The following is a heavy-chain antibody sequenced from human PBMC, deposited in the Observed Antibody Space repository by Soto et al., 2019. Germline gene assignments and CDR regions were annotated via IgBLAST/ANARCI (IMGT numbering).Heavy chain of an antibody. Sequence: QVQLVESGGGVVQPGRSLRLSCAASGFTFSSYGMHWVRQAPGKGLEWVAVISYDGSNKYYADSVKGRFTISRDNSKNTLYLQMNSLRAEDTAVYYCAKSGYDDSYGPFDYWGQGTLVTVSS. CDR2: ISYDGSNK. CDR3: AKSGYDDSYGPFDY. J-gene: IGHJ4*02. D-gene: IGHD5-18*01. CDR1: GFTFSSYG. V-gene: IGHV3-30*18.